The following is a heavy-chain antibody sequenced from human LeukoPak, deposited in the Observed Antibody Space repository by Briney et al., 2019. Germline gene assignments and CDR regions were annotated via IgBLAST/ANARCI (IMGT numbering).Heavy chain of an antibody. J-gene: IGHJ5*02. Sequence: SETLSLTCAVYGGSFSGYYWSWIRQPPGKGLEWIGEINHSGSTNYNPSLKSRVTLSVDTSKNQFSLKLSSGTAADTAVYYCARTGRGSGSNWFDPWGQGTLVTVSS. D-gene: IGHD5-12*01. CDR1: GGSFSGYY. V-gene: IGHV4-34*01. CDR2: INHSGST. CDR3: ARTGRGSGSNWFDP.